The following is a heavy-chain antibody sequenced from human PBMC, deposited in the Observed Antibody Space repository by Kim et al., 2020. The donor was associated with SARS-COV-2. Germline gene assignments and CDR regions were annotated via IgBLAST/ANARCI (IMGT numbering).Heavy chain of an antibody. CDR2: ISYDGSNK. J-gene: IGHJ4*02. V-gene: IGHV3-30*18. CDR1: GFTFSSYG. Sequence: GGSLRLSCAASGFTFSSYGMHWVRQAPGKGLEWVAVISYDGSNKYYADSVKGRFTISRDNSENTLYLQMNSLRAEDTAVYYCAKGRIAVAATSMNYWGQG. CDR3: AKGRIAVAATSMNY. D-gene: IGHD6-19*01.